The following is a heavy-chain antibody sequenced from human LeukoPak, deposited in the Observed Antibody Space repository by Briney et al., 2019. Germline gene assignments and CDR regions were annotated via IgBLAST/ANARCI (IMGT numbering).Heavy chain of an antibody. J-gene: IGHJ4*02. CDR1: GFSFSRNA. CDR2: ISISGDAT. V-gene: IGHV3-23*01. CDR3: AKEIRPNDY. Sequence: PGGSLRLSCAVSGFSFSRNAMTWVRQAPGKGLQWISSISISGDATDYEDSVKGRFTIYRDISKNTLYLQMNSLRVDDTAVYYCAKEIRPNDYWGQGTLVTVSS.